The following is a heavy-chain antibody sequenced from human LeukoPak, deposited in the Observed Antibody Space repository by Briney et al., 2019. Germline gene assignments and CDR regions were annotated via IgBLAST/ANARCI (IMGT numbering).Heavy chain of an antibody. CDR2: IYSSGST. CDR3: SRLPDP. CDR1: SGSISSGTYY. J-gene: IGHJ5*02. V-gene: IGHV4-61*02. Sequence: PSQTLSLTCTVSSGSISSGTYYWSWIRQPAGKGLEWIGRIYSSGSTNYNPSLKSRVTISIDKSKNQFSLKLSSVTAADTAVYYCSRLPDPWGQGTLVTVSS.